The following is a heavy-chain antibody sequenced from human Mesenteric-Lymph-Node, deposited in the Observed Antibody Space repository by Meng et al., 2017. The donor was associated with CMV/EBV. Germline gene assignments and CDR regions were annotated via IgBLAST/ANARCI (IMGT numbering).Heavy chain of an antibody. CDR2: INAGNGNT. V-gene: IGHV1-3*01. J-gene: IGHJ4*02. Sequence: KASGYTFSSYAMHWVRQAPGQRLEWMGWINAGNGNTKYSQKFQGRVTITRDTSTSTAYMELSSLRSEDTAVYYCARVHIAVASKHFDYWGQGTLVTVSS. D-gene: IGHD6-19*01. CDR1: GYTFSSYA. CDR3: ARVHIAVASKHFDY.